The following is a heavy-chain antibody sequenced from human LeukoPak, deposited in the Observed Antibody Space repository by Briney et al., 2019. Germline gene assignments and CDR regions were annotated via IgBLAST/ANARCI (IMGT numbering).Heavy chain of an antibody. CDR3: AREDQTFDY. V-gene: IGHV4-59*01. Sequence: SETLSLTCTVSGGSISSYYWSWIRQPPGKGLEWIGYIYYSGSTNYNPSLKSRVTISVDTSKNQFSLKLSSVTAADTAVYYCAREDQTFDYWGQGTLVTVSS. J-gene: IGHJ4*02. CDR2: IYYSGST. CDR1: GGSISSYY.